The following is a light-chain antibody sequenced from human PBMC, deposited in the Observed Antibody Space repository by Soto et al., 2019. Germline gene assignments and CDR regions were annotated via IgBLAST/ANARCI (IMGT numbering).Light chain of an antibody. CDR1: NIGSKN. V-gene: IGLV3-9*01. Sequence: ELTQPLSVSVALGQTARITCGGNNIGSKNVHWYQQKPGQAPVLVIYRDSNRPSGIPERFSGSNSGNTATLTISRAQAGDEADYYCQVWDSSTVVFGGGTQLTVL. J-gene: IGLJ2*01. CDR3: QVWDSSTVV. CDR2: RDS.